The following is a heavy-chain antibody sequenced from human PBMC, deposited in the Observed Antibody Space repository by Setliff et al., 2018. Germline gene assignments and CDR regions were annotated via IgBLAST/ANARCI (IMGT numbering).Heavy chain of an antibody. CDR1: GGSISSGGYY. CDR3: ARAPRYFDSSGSYFDG. Sequence: SETLSLTCTVSGGSISSGGYYWSWIRQHPGKGLEWIGYIHYSGSTSYYNPALKSRVTISVDTSKNQFSLKLSSVTAADTAVYYCARAPRYFDSSGSYFDGWGKGTTVTVAS. D-gene: IGHD3-9*01. V-gene: IGHV4-31*03. J-gene: IGHJ6*03. CDR2: IHYSGSTS.